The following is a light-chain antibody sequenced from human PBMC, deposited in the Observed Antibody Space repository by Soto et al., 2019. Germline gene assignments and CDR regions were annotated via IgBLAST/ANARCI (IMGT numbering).Light chain of an antibody. V-gene: IGLV1-51*01. CDR1: SSNI. CDR2: DNN. Sequence: QSVLTQPPSVSAAPGQKVTISCSGGSSNIVSWYQQLPGTAPKLLIYDNNKRPSGIPDRFSGSKSGTSATLGITGLQTGDEADYYCGMWDSSLSVVVFGGGTQLTVL. J-gene: IGLJ2*01. CDR3: GMWDSSLSVVV.